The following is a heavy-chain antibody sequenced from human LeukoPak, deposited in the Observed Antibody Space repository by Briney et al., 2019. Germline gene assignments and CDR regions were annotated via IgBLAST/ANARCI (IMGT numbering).Heavy chain of an antibody. Sequence: PGGSLRLSCAASGFTFSSYAMSWVRQAPGKGLEWVSAISGSGGSTYYADSVKGRFTISRDNSKNTLYLQMNSRRAEDTAVYYCAKLTSIAAAGILDYWGQGTLVTVSS. CDR2: ISGSGGST. CDR3: AKLTSIAAAGILDY. J-gene: IGHJ4*02. V-gene: IGHV3-23*01. CDR1: GFTFSSYA. D-gene: IGHD6-13*01.